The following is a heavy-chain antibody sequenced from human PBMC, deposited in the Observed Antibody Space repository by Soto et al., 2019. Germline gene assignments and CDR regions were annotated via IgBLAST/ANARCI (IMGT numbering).Heavy chain of an antibody. V-gene: IGHV3-23*01. CDR1: GFTFSSYA. J-gene: IGHJ4*02. CDR2: ISDSGGST. D-gene: IGHD3-10*01. Sequence: GSLRLSCAASGFTFSSYAMSWVRQAPGKGLEWVSGISDSGGSTYYADSVKGRFTISRDNSKNTLYLQMNSLRAEDTAVYYCAKGTYYYGSAPHYFDYWGQGTLVTVSS. CDR3: AKGTYYYGSAPHYFDY.